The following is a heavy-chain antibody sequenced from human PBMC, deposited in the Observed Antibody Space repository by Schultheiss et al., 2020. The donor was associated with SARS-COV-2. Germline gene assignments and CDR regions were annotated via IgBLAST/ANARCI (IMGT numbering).Heavy chain of an antibody. CDR2: MNPNSGNT. CDR1: GGTFSSYA. V-gene: IGHV1-8*02. J-gene: IGHJ3*02. CDR3: ARDQPTYYYDSSGPDSDAFDI. D-gene: IGHD3-22*01. Sequence: ASVKVSCKASGGTFSSYAINWVRQATGQGLEWMGWMNPNSGNTGYAQKFQGRVTMTTDTSTSTAYMELRSLRSDDTAVYYCARDQPTYYYDSSGPDSDAFDIWGQGTMVTVSS.